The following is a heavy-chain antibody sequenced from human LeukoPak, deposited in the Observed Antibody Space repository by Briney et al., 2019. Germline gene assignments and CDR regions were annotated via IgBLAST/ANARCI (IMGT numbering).Heavy chain of an antibody. Sequence: GASVKVSCKASGYTLSSHGISWVRQAPGQGLEWMGWIGAYNGNTNYAQKFQGRVTMTTDTSTSTAYMELSSLRSEDTAVYYCARGPIVVVPATMDYYYYYMDVWGKGTTVTISS. V-gene: IGHV1-18*01. CDR2: IGAYNGNT. D-gene: IGHD2-2*01. CDR3: ARGPIVVVPATMDYYYYYMDV. CDR1: GYTLSSHG. J-gene: IGHJ6*03.